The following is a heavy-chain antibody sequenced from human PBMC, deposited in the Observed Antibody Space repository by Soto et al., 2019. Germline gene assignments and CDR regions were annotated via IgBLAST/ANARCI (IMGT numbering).Heavy chain of an antibody. D-gene: IGHD1-26*01. CDR1: GFMFSDYY. CDR3: ARDSGTYSFQY. CDR2: SRNKANSYTT. J-gene: IGHJ4*02. Sequence: EVQLVESGGGLVQPGGSLRLSCAASGFMFSDYYMDWVRQAPGKGLEWVGRSRNKANSYTTEYAASVKGRFTVSRDDSKNSLYLQMNSLKTEDTAVYYCARDSGTYSFQYWGQGTLVTVSS. V-gene: IGHV3-72*01.